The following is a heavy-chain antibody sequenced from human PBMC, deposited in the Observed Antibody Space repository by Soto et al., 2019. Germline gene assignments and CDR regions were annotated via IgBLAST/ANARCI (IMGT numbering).Heavy chain of an antibody. J-gene: IGHJ4*02. Sequence: ASVKVSCKASGYTFTSYYMHWVRQAPGQGLEWMGIINPSGGSTSYAQKFQGRVTMTRDTSTSTVYMELSSLRSEDTAVCYCARLSPYYYDSSGYLDYWGQGTLVTVS. CDR3: ARLSPYYYDSSGYLDY. V-gene: IGHV1-46*01. CDR1: GYTFTSYY. CDR2: INPSGGST. D-gene: IGHD3-22*01.